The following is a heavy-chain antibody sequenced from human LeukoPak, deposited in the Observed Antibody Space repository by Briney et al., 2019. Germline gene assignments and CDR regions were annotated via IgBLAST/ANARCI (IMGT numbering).Heavy chain of an antibody. D-gene: IGHD2-2*01. J-gene: IGHJ3*02. Sequence: PGGSLRLSCAASGFTFDDYGMSWVRQAPGKGLEWVSGINWNGGSTGYADSVKGRFTISRDNAKNSLYLQMNSLRAEDTAVYYCARARRVRQLLVHRLHAFDIWGQGTMVTVSS. CDR1: GFTFDDYG. CDR2: INWNGGST. V-gene: IGHV3-20*04. CDR3: ARARRVRQLLVHRLHAFDI.